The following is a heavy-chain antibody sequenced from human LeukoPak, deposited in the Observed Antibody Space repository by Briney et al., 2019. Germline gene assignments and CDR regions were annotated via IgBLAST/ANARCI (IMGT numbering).Heavy chain of an antibody. CDR3: ASTGRLHSGKGFPFDY. CDR2: ISSSSSYI. V-gene: IGHV3-21*01. CDR1: GFTFSSYS. Sequence: KPGGSLRLSCAASGFTFSSYSMNWVRQAPGKGLEWVSSISSSSSYIYYADSVKGRFTISRDNAKNSLYLQMNSLRAEDTAVYYCASTGRLHSGKGFPFDYWGQGTLVTVSS. J-gene: IGHJ4*02. D-gene: IGHD5-12*01.